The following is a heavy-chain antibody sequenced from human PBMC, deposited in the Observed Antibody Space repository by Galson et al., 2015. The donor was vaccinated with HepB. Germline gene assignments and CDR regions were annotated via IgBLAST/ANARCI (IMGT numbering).Heavy chain of an antibody. V-gene: IGHV3-30-3*01. CDR1: GFAFDTYT. CDR2: ISSAGTTQ. Sequence: SLRLSCAASGFAFDTYTMQWVRQAPGKGLEWVATISSAGTTQYYADSVKGRFTSSRDNSKNMLYLQMNSLGAEDTAVYYCARDLGFGLDYWGQGTLVIVSS. D-gene: IGHD3-16*01. J-gene: IGHJ4*02. CDR3: ARDLGFGLDY.